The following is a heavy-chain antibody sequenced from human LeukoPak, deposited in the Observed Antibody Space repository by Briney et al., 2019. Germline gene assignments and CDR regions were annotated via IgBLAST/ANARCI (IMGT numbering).Heavy chain of an antibody. J-gene: IGHJ4*02. CDR3: ARGSGGLLWFGELFYPGEFDY. CDR2: MNPNSGNT. CDR1: GYTFTSYD. V-gene: IGHV1-8*01. D-gene: IGHD3-10*01. Sequence: ASVNVSCKASGYTFTSYDINWVRQATGQGPEWMGWMNPNSGNTGYAQKFQGRVTMTRNTSISTAYMELSSLRSEDTAVYYCARGSGGLLWFGELFYPGEFDYWGQGTLVTVSS.